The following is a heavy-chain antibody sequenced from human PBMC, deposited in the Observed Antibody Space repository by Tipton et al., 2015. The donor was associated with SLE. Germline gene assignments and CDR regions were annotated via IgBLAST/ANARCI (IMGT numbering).Heavy chain of an antibody. CDR1: GGSFSGCY. D-gene: IGHD6-13*01. J-gene: IGHJ6*02. V-gene: IGHV4-34*01. Sequence: TLSLTCAVYGGSFSGCYWSWIRQPPGKGLEWIGEINHSGSTNYNPSLKSRVTISVDTSKNQFSLKLSSVTAADTAVYYCAGLYSSSWLPFGYYYYGMYVWGQGTTVTVSS. CDR2: INHSGST. CDR3: AGLYSSSWLPFGYYYYGMYV.